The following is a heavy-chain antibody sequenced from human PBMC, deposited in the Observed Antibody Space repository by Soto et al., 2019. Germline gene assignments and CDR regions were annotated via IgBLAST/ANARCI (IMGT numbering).Heavy chain of an antibody. CDR3: ASRYGPSDFDH. CDR2: IHHSGST. V-gene: IGHV4-34*01. Sequence: SETLSLTCAVYGGSFSGYYWSWIRQPPGKGLEWIGKIHHSGSTNYNPSLKSRVTISVDTSANQFSLRLRSVTAADTAVYYCASRYGPSDFDHWGQGFLVTVSS. D-gene: IGHD3-3*01. CDR1: GGSFSGYY. J-gene: IGHJ4*02.